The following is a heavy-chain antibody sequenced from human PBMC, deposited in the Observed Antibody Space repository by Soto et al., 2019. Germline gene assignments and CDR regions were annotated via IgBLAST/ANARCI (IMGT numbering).Heavy chain of an antibody. CDR1: GGTFSSYA. Sequence: SVKVSCKASGGTFSSYAISWVRRAPGQGLEWMGGIIPIFGTANYAQKFQGRVTITADESTSTAYMELSSLRSEDTAVYYCARALYYYDSSGYYDYYGMDVWGQGXTVTVYS. V-gene: IGHV1-69*13. CDR3: ARALYYYDSSGYYDYYGMDV. J-gene: IGHJ6*02. D-gene: IGHD3-22*01. CDR2: IIPIFGTA.